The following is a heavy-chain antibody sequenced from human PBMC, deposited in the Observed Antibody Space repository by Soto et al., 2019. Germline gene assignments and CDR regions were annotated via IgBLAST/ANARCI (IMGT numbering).Heavy chain of an antibody. CDR2: ITPIRGIA. V-gene: IGHV1-69*02. CDR3: ARHRRVSLSSTPFNWFDP. D-gene: IGHD6-13*01. CDR1: GGTFSSYT. J-gene: IGHJ5*02. Sequence: QVQLVQSGAEVKKPGSSVKVSCKASGGTFSSYTISWVRQAPGQGLEWMGRITPIRGIANYAQKFQGRVTITADKSARTAYMELSSLRSEDTAVYYCARHRRVSLSSTPFNWFDPWGQGTLVTVSS.